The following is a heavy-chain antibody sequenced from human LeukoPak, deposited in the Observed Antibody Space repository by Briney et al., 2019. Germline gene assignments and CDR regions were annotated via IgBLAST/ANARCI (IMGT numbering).Heavy chain of an antibody. CDR2: IGRSDGST. D-gene: IGHD3-22*01. Sequence: GGSLRLSCAASGFTFISYAMSWVRQAPGKGLEWVSTIGRSDGSTFYADSVKGRFTISRDNSKNTLYLQMNSLRAEDTAVYYCAKVAESSGYSFDCWGQGTLVTVSS. CDR1: GFTFISYA. CDR3: AKVAESSGYSFDC. V-gene: IGHV3-23*01. J-gene: IGHJ4*02.